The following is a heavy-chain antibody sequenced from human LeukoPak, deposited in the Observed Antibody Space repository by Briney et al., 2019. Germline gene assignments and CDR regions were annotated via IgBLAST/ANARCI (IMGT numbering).Heavy chain of an antibody. D-gene: IGHD4-17*01. Sequence: GGSPRLSCAASGFTFNDYYMSWIRQAPGKGLEWVSYISSSSSYTIYAGSVKGRFTISRDNAKTSLYLQMNSLRAEDTAVYYCARVRVTVTTLDYWGQGALVTVSS. CDR3: ARVRVTVTTLDY. J-gene: IGHJ4*02. CDR2: ISSSSSYT. V-gene: IGHV3-11*06. CDR1: GFTFNDYY.